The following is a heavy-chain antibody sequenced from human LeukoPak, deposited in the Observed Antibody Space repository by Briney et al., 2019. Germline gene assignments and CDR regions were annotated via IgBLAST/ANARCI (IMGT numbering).Heavy chain of an antibody. D-gene: IGHD3-3*01. CDR1: GYTFTSYD. Sequence: ASVKVSCKASGYTFTSYDINWVRQATGQGLEWMGWMNPNSGNTGYAQKFQGRVTMTRNTSISTAYMELSSLRSGDTAVYYCARFGVGYYYYYGMDVWGQGTTVTVSS. J-gene: IGHJ6*02. CDR3: ARFGVGYYYYYGMDV. V-gene: IGHV1-8*01. CDR2: MNPNSGNT.